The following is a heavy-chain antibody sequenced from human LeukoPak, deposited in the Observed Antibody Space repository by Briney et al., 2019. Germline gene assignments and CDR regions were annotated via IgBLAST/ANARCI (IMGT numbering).Heavy chain of an antibody. V-gene: IGHV4-38-2*01. D-gene: IGHD6-19*01. CDR2: IYHSGST. CDR3: ARHVEIAVAGPIDY. J-gene: IGHJ4*02. CDR1: GYSISSGYY. Sequence: SETLSLTCAVSGYSISSGYYWGWIRQPPGKGLEWIGSIYHSGSTYYNPSLKSRVTISVDTSKNQFSLKLSSVTAADTAVYYCARHVEIAVAGPIDYWGQGTLVAVSS.